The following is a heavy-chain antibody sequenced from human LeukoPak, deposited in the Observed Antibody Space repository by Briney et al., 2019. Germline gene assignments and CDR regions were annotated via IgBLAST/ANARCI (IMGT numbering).Heavy chain of an antibody. CDR3: ARRSRGGFDY. CDR1: GYSFSNSW. V-gene: IGHV5-51*01. CDR2: IWPGDSDT. J-gene: IGHJ4*02. D-gene: IGHD3-10*01. Sequence: GESLKISCKGSGYSFSNSWIGWVRQMPGKGLEWMGIIWPGDSDTRNSPSFQGQVTISADKSISTAYLQWSGLKASDTAIYYCARRSRGGFDYWGQGTLVTVSS.